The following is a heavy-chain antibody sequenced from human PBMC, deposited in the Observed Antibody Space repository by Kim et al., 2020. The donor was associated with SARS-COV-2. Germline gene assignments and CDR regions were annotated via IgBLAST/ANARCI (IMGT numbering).Heavy chain of an antibody. CDR1: GGSISSGSYY. J-gene: IGHJ4*02. V-gene: IGHV4-61*02. CDR3: ARGDLWWYFDY. Sequence: SETLSLTCTVSGGSISSGSYYWSWIRQPAGKGLEWIGRIYTSGSTNYNPSLKSRVTISVDTSKNQFSLKLSSVTAADTAVYYCARGDLWWYFDYWGQGTLVTVSS. CDR2: IYTSGST. D-gene: IGHD2-15*01.